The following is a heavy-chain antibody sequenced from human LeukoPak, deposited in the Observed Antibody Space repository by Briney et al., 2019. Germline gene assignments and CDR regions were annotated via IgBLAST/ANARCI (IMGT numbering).Heavy chain of an antibody. CDR1: GFSLTNYR. CDR2: IKQDESEK. D-gene: IGHD1-26*01. Sequence: RGSPRLSRTPSGFSLTNYRMGWVRPDPRKGLEWVASIKQDESEKYYVDSVKGRFTTSRDNAKSSLYLQMNALRGDDTAVYYCARLVGDVTTCDCWGQGTRVTVSS. J-gene: IGHJ4*02. V-gene: IGHV3-7*03. CDR3: ARLVGDVTTCDC.